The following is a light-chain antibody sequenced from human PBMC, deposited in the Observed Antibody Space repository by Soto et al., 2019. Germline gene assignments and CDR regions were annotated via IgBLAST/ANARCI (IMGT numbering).Light chain of an antibody. V-gene: IGKV1-39*01. CDR1: QSVSAF. J-gene: IGKJ5*01. Sequence: DIEMTQSPSSLSASVGDTVTITCRASQSVSAFLNWYQQKPGKAPRLLIYGAYNLQSGVPSRFSARGYGTDFTLTISSLQPADFATYYCQQTYSSPRITFGQGTRLDIK. CDR3: QQTYSSPRIT. CDR2: GAY.